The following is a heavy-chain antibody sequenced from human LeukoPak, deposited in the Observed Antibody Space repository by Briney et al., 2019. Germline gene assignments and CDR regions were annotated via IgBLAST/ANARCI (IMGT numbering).Heavy chain of an antibody. Sequence: PGGSLRLSCAASGFTFDDYGMSWVRQAPGKGLEWVSGINWNGGSTGYADSVKGRFTISRDNAKNSLYLQMNSLRAEDTALYYCAREGRNYFPMNYYYYYYMDVWGKGTTVTVSS. V-gene: IGHV3-20*04. CDR3: AREGRNYFPMNYYYYYYMDV. CDR1: GFTFDDYG. D-gene: IGHD2/OR15-2a*01. J-gene: IGHJ6*03. CDR2: INWNGGST.